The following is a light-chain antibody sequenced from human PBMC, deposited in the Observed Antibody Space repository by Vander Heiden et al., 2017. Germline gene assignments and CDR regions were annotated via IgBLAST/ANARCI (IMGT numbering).Light chain of an antibody. V-gene: IGKV1-5*03. CDR2: LAS. CDR1: QTIDNW. CDR3: QQYKTYWT. J-gene: IGKJ1*01. Sequence: DIQMTQSPSTLSASVGDRVTFTCRASQTIDNWLAWYQQKPGKAPQLLINLASSLQSGVPSRFSGSGSGTEFTLTISSLQADDFATYYCQQYKTYWTFGQGTKVEIK.